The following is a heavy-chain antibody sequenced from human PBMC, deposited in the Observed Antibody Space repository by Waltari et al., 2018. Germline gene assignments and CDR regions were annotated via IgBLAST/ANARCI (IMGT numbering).Heavy chain of an antibody. CDR3: ARVPAAAIVEEYFDY. V-gene: IGHV4-34*02. J-gene: IGHJ4*02. Sequence: QVQLQQWGAGLLKPSETLSLTCAVYGGSFSGYYWSWICQPPGKGLEWIGEINHSGSNNYTPSLESRLTISVDTSKNQFSLKLSSVPAADTAVYYCARVPAAAIVEEYFDYWGQGTLVTVSS. D-gene: IGHD2-2*02. CDR1: GGSFSGYY. CDR2: INHSGSN.